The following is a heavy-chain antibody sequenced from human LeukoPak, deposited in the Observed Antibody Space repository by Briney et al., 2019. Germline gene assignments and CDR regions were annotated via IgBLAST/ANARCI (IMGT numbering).Heavy chain of an antibody. Sequence: HPGGSLRLSCAASGFTSSGYWMSWVRQTPEKGVEWVANIKQDGYEKYYVDSVKGRFTISRDNAKTSLYLQMNSLRADDTAVYYCARDKIVGPTTLDYWGQGTLVTVSS. D-gene: IGHD1-26*01. CDR3: ARDKIVGPTTLDY. J-gene: IGHJ4*02. V-gene: IGHV3-7*01. CDR1: GFTSSGYW. CDR2: IKQDGYEK.